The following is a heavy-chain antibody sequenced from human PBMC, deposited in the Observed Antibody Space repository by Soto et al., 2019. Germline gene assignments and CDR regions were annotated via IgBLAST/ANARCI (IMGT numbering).Heavy chain of an antibody. Sequence: GGSLRLSCAASGFTFSDYYMSWIRQAPGKGLEWVSYISSSSSYTNYADSVKGRFTISRGNAKNSLYLQMNSLRAEDTAVYYCARGYYDSSGYTGFDYWGQGTLVTVSS. CDR1: GFTFSDYY. J-gene: IGHJ4*02. CDR2: ISSSSSYT. CDR3: ARGYYDSSGYTGFDY. D-gene: IGHD3-22*01. V-gene: IGHV3-11*06.